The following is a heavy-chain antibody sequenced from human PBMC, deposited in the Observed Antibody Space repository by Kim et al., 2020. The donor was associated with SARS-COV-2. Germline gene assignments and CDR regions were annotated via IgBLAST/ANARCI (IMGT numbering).Heavy chain of an antibody. CDR1: GGTFSSYA. CDR3: AREGGLKYCSSTSCDPYYYYMDV. Sequence: SVKVSCKASGGTFSSYAISWVRQAPGQGLEWMGRIIPILGIANYAQKFQGRVTITADKSTSTAYMELSSLRSEDTAVYYCAREGGLKYCSSTSCDPYYYYMDVWGKGTTVTVSS. CDR2: IIPILGIA. V-gene: IGHV1-69*04. J-gene: IGHJ6*03. D-gene: IGHD2-2*01.